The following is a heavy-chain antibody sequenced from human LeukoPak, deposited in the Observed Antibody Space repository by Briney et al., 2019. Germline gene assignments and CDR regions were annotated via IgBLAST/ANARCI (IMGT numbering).Heavy chain of an antibody. D-gene: IGHD1-14*01. Sequence: QAGGSLRLSCAASGFSISNYNMNWVRQAPGKGLEWLSSISSSSSTIFYADSVKGRLTISRDNAKNSVFLQMNSLRAEDTAVYYCATEPLYYYYMDVWGKGTTATVSS. V-gene: IGHV3-48*01. CDR2: ISSSSSTI. J-gene: IGHJ6*03. CDR3: ATEPLYYYYMDV. CDR1: GFSISNYN.